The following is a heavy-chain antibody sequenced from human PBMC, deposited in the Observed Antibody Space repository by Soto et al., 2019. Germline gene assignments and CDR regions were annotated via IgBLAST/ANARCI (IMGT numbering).Heavy chain of an antibody. CDR3: ARDGSGSYTKRLRYYYYGMDV. Sequence: SETLPLTCAVYGGSFSGYYWSWIRQPPGKGLEWIGEINHSGSTNYNPSLKSRVTISVDTSKNQFSLKLSSVTAADTAVYYCARDGSGSYTKRLRYYYYGMDVWGQGTTVTVSS. D-gene: IGHD3-10*01. J-gene: IGHJ6*02. CDR1: GGSFSGYY. V-gene: IGHV4-34*01. CDR2: INHSGST.